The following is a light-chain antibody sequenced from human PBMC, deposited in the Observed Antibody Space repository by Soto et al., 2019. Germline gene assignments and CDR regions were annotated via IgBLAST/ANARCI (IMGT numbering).Light chain of an antibody. Sequence: DIQMTQSTSSLSASVGDRVTITCRASQGISNYLAWYQQKPGKVPKLLIYAASALQSGVPPRFSGSGSGTEFPLSINSLPPEDVATYYCPKYNTAPWTFGQGTKVEIK. J-gene: IGKJ1*01. CDR3: PKYNTAPWT. CDR1: QGISNY. V-gene: IGKV1-27*01. CDR2: AAS.